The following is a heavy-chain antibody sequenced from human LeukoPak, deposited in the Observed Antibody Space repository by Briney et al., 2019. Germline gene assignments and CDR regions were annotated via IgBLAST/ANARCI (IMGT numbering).Heavy chain of an antibody. Sequence: GGSLRLSCAASGFTFSSYAMSWVRQAPGKGLEWVSAINGSGGSTHYADSVKGRFTTSRDNSKNTVHLQMNSLRAEDTAVYYCARGSGGYQYLMDVWGQGATVIVSS. CDR1: GFTFSSYA. CDR2: INGSGGST. V-gene: IGHV3-23*01. D-gene: IGHD2-15*01. CDR3: ARGSGGYQYLMDV. J-gene: IGHJ6*02.